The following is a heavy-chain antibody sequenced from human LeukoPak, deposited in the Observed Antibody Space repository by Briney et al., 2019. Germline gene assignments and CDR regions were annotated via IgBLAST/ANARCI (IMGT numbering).Heavy chain of an antibody. Sequence: GGSLRLSCAASGFTFDDYAMHWVRQAPGKGLEWVSSISSAGNYIYYAESLKGRFTISRDNANNSLSLQMNSLRAEDTAVYYCARWVNSGSYKLFYGLDVWGRGTTVTVSS. CDR3: ARWVNSGSYKLFYGLDV. D-gene: IGHD1-26*01. CDR2: ISSAGNYI. V-gene: IGHV3-21*01. CDR1: GFTFDDYA. J-gene: IGHJ6*02.